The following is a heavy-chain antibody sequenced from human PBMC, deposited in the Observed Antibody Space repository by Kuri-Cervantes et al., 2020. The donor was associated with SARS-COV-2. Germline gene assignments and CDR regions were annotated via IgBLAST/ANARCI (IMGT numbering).Heavy chain of an antibody. D-gene: IGHD4-11*01. Sequence: GGSLRLSCTASGYTFTSYDINWVRQATGQGLEWMGWMNPNSGNTGYAQKFQGRVTMTRDTSTSTVYMELSSLRSEDTAVYYCARGSAGGRYSNYVLDYWGQGTLVTVSS. CDR3: ARGSAGGRYSNYVLDY. J-gene: IGHJ4*02. CDR1: GYTFTSYD. V-gene: IGHV1-8*02. CDR2: MNPNSGNT.